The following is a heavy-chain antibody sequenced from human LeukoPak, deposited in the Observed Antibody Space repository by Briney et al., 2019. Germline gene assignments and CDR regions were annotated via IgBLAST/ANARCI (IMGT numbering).Heavy chain of an antibody. Sequence: GASVKVSCKASGYTFTSYGISWVRQAPGQGLEWMGWISAYNGNTNYAQKLQGRVTMTTDTSTSTAYMELRSLRSDDTAVYYCARRTLMYQLLYRLPYYYDSSGYYYFDYWGQGTLVTVSS. J-gene: IGHJ4*02. CDR3: ARRTLMYQLLYRLPYYYDSSGYYYFDY. CDR2: ISAYNGNT. V-gene: IGHV1-18*01. CDR1: GYTFTSYG. D-gene: IGHD3-22*01.